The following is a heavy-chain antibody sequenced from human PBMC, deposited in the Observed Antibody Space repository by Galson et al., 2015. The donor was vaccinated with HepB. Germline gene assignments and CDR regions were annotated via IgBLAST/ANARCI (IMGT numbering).Heavy chain of an antibody. D-gene: IGHD3-22*01. V-gene: IGHV3-48*04. CDR2: ISSSVSGSSSTI. CDR3: VSYYDSKKYNLRDLEY. CDR1: GFTFSSYS. J-gene: IGHJ4*02. Sequence: SLRLSCAASGFTFSSYSMNWVRQAPGKGLEWISYISSSVSGSSSTIFYADSVKGRFTISRDNAKSSLYLHMNSLRAEDTAVYYCVSYYDSKKYNLRDLEYWGQGTLVTVSS.